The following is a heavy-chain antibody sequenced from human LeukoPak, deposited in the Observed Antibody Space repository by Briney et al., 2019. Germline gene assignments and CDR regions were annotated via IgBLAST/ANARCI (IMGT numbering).Heavy chain of an antibody. CDR3: ARGSVDYYDSSGYLNWFDP. D-gene: IGHD3-22*01. V-gene: IGHV4-59*01. Sequence: PSETLSLTCSVSGGSIGSNYWSWIRQPPGKGLEWIGYIYYSGSTTYNPSLKSRVTISLDTSKNQFSLKLSSVTAADTAVYYCARGSVDYYDSSGYLNWFDPWGQGTLVTVSS. CDR1: GGSIGSNY. CDR2: IYYSGST. J-gene: IGHJ5*02.